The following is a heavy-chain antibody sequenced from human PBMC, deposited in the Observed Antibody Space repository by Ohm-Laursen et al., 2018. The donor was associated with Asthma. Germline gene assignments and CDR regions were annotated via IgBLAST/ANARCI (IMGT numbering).Heavy chain of an antibody. CDR1: GGTFSSYA. V-gene: IGHV1-69*13. D-gene: IGHD6-6*01. J-gene: IGHJ6*02. CDR3: ARAGGIAARQPTYYYYGMDV. Sequence: ASVKVSCKASGGTFSSYAISWVRQAPGQGLEWMGGIIPIFGTANYAQKFQGRVTITADESTSTAYMELSSLRSEDTAVYYCARAGGIAARQPTYYYYGMDVWGQGTTVTVSS. CDR2: IIPIFGTA.